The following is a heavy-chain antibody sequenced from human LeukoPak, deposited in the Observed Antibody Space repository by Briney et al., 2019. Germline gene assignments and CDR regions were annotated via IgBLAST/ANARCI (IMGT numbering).Heavy chain of an antibody. CDR1: GGSFSGYY. J-gene: IGHJ4*02. V-gene: IGHV4-34*01. CDR2: INHSGST. Sequence: SETLSLTCAVSGGSFSGYYWSWIRQPPGKGLEWIGEINHSGSTNYNPTLNSRVTISVDTSKNQFSRKLSSVTAADTAVYYCVSSSRVGGIDYWGPGTLVTVSS. CDR3: VSSSRVGGIDY. D-gene: IGHD6-13*01.